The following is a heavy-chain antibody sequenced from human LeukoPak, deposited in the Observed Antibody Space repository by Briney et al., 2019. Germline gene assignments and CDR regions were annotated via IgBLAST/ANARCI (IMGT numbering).Heavy chain of an antibody. D-gene: IGHD5-18*01. V-gene: IGHV3-23*01. Sequence: SGGSLRLSCAASGFTFSNYAMSWVRQAPGKGLEWVSSISYGDGSTYYADSLKGRFTISRDNSKSMLYLQMNSLRADDTAVYYCARTGYNYGTPLNYWGQGTLVTVSS. CDR1: GFTFSNYA. CDR3: ARTGYNYGTPLNY. J-gene: IGHJ4*02. CDR2: ISYGDGST.